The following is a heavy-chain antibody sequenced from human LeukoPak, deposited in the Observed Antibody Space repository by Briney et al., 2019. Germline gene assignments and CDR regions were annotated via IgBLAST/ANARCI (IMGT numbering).Heavy chain of an antibody. Sequence: GGSLRLSCEASGFTFSNYAMSWVRQAPGKGLRWVSAISGSGDSTYYADSVKGRFTISRDNSKNTLYLQMSSLRAEDTALYYCAKVTWNSWNEDCWGQGTLVTVSS. CDR1: GFTFSNYA. CDR2: ISGSGDST. J-gene: IGHJ4*02. CDR3: AKVTWNSWNEDC. D-gene: IGHD1-7*01. V-gene: IGHV3-23*01.